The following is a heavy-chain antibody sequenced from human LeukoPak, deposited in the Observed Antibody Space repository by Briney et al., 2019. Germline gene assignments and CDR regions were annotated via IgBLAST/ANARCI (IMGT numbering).Heavy chain of an antibody. D-gene: IGHD2-15*01. V-gene: IGHV3-33*01. Sequence: GGSLRLSCAASGFTFSSYGMHWVRQAPGKGLKWVAVIWYDGSNKYYADSVKGRFTISRDNSKNTLYLQMNSLRAEDTAVYYCARESRWYYPLYYYGMDVWGQGTTVTVSS. CDR3: ARESRWYYPLYYYGMDV. CDR2: IWYDGSNK. J-gene: IGHJ6*02. CDR1: GFTFSSYG.